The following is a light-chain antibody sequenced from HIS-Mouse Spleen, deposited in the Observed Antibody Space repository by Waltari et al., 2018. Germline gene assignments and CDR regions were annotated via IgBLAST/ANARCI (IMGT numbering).Light chain of an antibody. CDR2: EDS. V-gene: IGLV3-10*01. J-gene: IGLJ2*01. CDR1: ALPKKY. Sequence: SYELTQPPSVSVSPRQTAPITCSGDALPKKYAYWYQQKSGQAPVLVIYEDSKRPSGIPERFSGSSSGTMATLTISGAQVEDEADYYCYSTDSSGNHRVFGGGTKLTVL. CDR3: YSTDSSGNHRV.